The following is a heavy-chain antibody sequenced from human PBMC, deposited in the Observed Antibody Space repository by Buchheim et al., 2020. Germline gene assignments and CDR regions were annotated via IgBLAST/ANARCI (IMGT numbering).Heavy chain of an antibody. CDR2: ISYDGSNK. J-gene: IGHJ6*02. V-gene: IGHV3-30*18. CDR3: AKDSGYCSGGSCYEGSYYYYGMDV. D-gene: IGHD2-15*01. Sequence: QVQLVESGGGVVQPGRSLRLSCAASGFTFSSYGMHWVRQAPGKGLEWVAVISYDGSNKYYADSVKGRFTISRDNSKNKLYLQMNSLRAEDTAVYYCAKDSGYCSGGSCYEGSYYYYGMDVWGQGTT. CDR1: GFTFSSYG.